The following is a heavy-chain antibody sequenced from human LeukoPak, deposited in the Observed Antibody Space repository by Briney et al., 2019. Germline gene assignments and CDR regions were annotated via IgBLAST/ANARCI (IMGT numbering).Heavy chain of an antibody. CDR3: SREDY. Sequence: ASVRVSCKASGYTFTAHYLHWVRQAPGQGLEWMGWINPNSGGITYAQKFQGRVTMTRDTSISTIYMELSRLGSDDTAVYFCSREDYWGQGTLVTVSS. J-gene: IGHJ4*02. CDR2: INPNSGGI. CDR1: GYTFTAHY. V-gene: IGHV1-2*02.